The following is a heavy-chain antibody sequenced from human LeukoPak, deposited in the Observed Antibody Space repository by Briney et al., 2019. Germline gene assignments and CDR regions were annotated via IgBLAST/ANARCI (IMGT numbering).Heavy chain of an antibody. CDR3: GRDLIGTAASWDS. CDR1: GFTFSSSA. V-gene: IGHV3-23*01. D-gene: IGHD6-25*01. J-gene: IGHJ4*02. CDR2: VSRSGGLT. Sequence: PGGSLRLSCAASGFTFSSSAMNWVRQVPGKGLEWVSGVSRSGGLTYYADSVKGRFTISRDNSNNTLVLQMNSLTVEDTAVYYCGRDLIGTAASWDSWGQGTLVTVSS.